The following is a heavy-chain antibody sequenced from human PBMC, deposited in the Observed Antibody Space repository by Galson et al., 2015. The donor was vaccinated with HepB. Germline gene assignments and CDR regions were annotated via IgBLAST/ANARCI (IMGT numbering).Heavy chain of an antibody. CDR1: GFTFSSYA. J-gene: IGHJ5*02. CDR2: ISGSGGST. Sequence: SLRLSCAASGFTFSSYAMSWVRQAPGKGLECVSGISGSGGSTYYADSVKGRFTISRDNSKNTLYLQMNSLRAEDTAVYYCVKAKGGYDFCSFHPCGQGTLVTASS. D-gene: IGHD3-3*01. V-gene: IGHV3-23*01. CDR3: VKAKGGYDFCSFHP.